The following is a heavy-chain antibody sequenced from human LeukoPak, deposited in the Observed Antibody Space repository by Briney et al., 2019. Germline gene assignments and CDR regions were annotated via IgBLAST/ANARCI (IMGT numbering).Heavy chain of an antibody. CDR3: ARGYSTSSGFHFDY. CDR2: ISSNSETI. D-gene: IGHD6-6*01. Sequence: GGSLRLSCAASGFTFSSYTMNWVRQAPGKGLEWVSDISSNSETIYYADSVKGRFTISRDNAKNSLYLQMNSLRAEDTAVYYCARGYSTSSGFHFDYWGQGTLVTVSS. V-gene: IGHV3-48*01. CDR1: GFTFSSYT. J-gene: IGHJ4*02.